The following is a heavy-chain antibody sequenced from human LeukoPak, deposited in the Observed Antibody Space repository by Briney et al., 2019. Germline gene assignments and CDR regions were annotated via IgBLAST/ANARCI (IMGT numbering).Heavy chain of an antibody. CDR3: ASNHPDWDYDSSGYYFYFDY. Sequence: SETLSLTCTVSGDSISSYYWSWIRQHPGKGLEWIGYIYYSGSTYYNPSLKSRVTISVDTSKNQFSLKLSSVTAADTAVYYCASNHPDWDYDSSGYYFYFDYWGQGTLVTVSS. J-gene: IGHJ4*02. D-gene: IGHD3-22*01. CDR2: IYYSGST. CDR1: GDSISSYY. V-gene: IGHV4-59*06.